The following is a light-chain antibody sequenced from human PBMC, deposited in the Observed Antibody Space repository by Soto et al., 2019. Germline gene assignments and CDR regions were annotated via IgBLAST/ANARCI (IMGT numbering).Light chain of an antibody. CDR3: LQDYNYPIT. V-gene: IGKV1-5*01. Sequence: DIQMTQSPSTLSASVADRVTITCRASQSISSWLAWYQQKPGKAPKLLIYDASSLESGVPSRFSGSGSGTDFTLTISSLQPEDFATYYCLQDYNYPITFGQGTRLEIK. J-gene: IGKJ5*01. CDR2: DAS. CDR1: QSISSW.